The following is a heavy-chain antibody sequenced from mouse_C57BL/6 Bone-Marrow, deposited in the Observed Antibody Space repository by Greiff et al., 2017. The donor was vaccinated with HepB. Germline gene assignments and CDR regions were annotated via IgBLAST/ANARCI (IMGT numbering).Heavy chain of an antibody. V-gene: IGHV5-9-1*02. CDR2: ISSGGDYI. J-gene: IGHJ4*01. Sequence: EVKLVESGEGLVKPGGSLKLSCAASGFTFSSYAMSWVRQTPEKRLEWVAYISSGGDYIYYADTVKGRVTISRDNARNTLYLQMSSLKSEYTAMYYCTSLAYYSTLMDYWGQGTSVTVSS. D-gene: IGHD2-5*01. CDR1: GFTFSSYA. CDR3: TSLAYYSTLMDY.